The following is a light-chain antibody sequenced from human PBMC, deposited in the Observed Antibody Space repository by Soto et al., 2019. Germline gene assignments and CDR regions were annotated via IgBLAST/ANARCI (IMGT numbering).Light chain of an antibody. CDR1: QSVSTN. CDR3: QQYSKWPWT. CDR2: DAS. V-gene: IGKV3-15*01. Sequence: EIVMTQSPATLSMSPGERATLSCRASQSVSTNLAWHQQKPGQAPRLLIFDASARATGIPDRFSGSGSVTQFTLTISSLQSEDFAVYYCQQYSKWPWTFGQGTKVEI. J-gene: IGKJ1*01.